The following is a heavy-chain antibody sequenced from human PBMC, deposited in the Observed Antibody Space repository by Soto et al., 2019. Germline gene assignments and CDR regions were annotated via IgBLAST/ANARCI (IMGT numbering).Heavy chain of an antibody. CDR2: VYPGDSNT. J-gene: IGHJ6*02. CDR3: ARGATSYMAVMDV. CDR1: WYNFTNYW. Sequence: GGSLKISCKGSWYNFTNYWIGWGRQMPGKVLEWMGVVYPGDSNTRYSSSFEGQVTISAAKSISTAYLQWSSLKASDTATYYCARGATSYMAVMDVWGQGTTVTVSS. V-gene: IGHV5-51*01. D-gene: IGHD1-26*01.